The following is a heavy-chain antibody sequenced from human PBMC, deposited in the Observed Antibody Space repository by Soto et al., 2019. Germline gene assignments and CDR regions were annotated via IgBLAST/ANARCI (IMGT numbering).Heavy chain of an antibody. J-gene: IGHJ6*02. CDR3: ARLYGDGLNYSDGMDV. Sequence: QVQLQESGPGLVKPSQTLSLTCTVSGGSISSGGYYWSWIRQHPAKGLEWIGYIYYSGSTYYNPSLKSRPTISVDTSKNQFTLKLSSVTAADTAVYYRARLYGDGLNYSDGMDVWGQGTTVPVSS. V-gene: IGHV4-31*03. D-gene: IGHD4-17*01. CDR1: GGSISSGGYY. CDR2: IYYSGST.